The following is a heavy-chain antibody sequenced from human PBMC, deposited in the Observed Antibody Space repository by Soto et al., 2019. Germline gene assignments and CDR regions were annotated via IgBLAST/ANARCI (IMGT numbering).Heavy chain of an antibody. J-gene: IGHJ4*02. CDR3: ARSIAVAGIWD. CDR2: MNPNSGNT. D-gene: IGHD6-19*01. CDR1: GYTFTSYD. V-gene: IGHV1-8*01. Sequence: QVQLVQSGAEVKKPGASVKVSCKASGYTFTSYDINWVRQATGQGLEWMGWMNPNSGNTGYAQKVQGRVTLTRNTSISTANMELSSLRSKDTAVYYCARSIAVAGIWDWGQGTLVTVTS.